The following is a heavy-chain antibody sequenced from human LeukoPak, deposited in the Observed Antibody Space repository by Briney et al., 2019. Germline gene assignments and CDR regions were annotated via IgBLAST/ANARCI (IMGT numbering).Heavy chain of an antibody. D-gene: IGHD1-26*01. V-gene: IGHV4-39*02. Sequence: SETLSLTCTVSGGSISSSSYYWGWIRQPPGKGLEWIGSIYYSGSTYYNPSLKSRVTISVDTSKNQFSLKLSSVTAADTAVYYCAKDGEWELPVSYYFDYWGQGTLVTVSS. CDR3: AKDGEWELPVSYYFDY. J-gene: IGHJ4*02. CDR1: GGSISSSSYY. CDR2: IYYSGST.